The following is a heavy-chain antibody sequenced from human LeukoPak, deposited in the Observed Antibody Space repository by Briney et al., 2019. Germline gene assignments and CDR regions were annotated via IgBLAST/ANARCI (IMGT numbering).Heavy chain of an antibody. J-gene: IGHJ4*02. V-gene: IGHV4-38-2*02. Sequence: SETLSLTCTVPGYSISSGYYWGWIRQPPGKGLEWIGSIYYSGSTYYNPSLKSRVTISVDTSKNQFSLKLSSVTAADTAVYYCARVLRRITMVRGVTAFDYWGQGTLVTVSS. D-gene: IGHD3-10*01. CDR2: IYYSGST. CDR1: GYSISSGYY. CDR3: ARVLRRITMVRGVTAFDY.